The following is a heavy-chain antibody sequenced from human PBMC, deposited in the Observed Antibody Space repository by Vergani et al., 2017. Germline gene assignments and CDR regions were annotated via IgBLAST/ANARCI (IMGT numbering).Heavy chain of an antibody. D-gene: IGHD3-10*01. CDR1: GGSISSGSYY. V-gene: IGHV4-61*02. CDR2: IYTTGST. J-gene: IGHJ5*02. Sequence: QVQLQESGPGLVKPSQTLSLTCTVSGGSISSGSYYWTWIRQPAGKGLEWIGRIYTTGSTNYNPSLKSRVTISIDTPKNQFSLKLNSVTAADTAVYYCAGDDYGSVGTGISRGVNWFDPWGQGTLLTVSS. CDR3: AGDDYGSVGTGISRGVNWFDP.